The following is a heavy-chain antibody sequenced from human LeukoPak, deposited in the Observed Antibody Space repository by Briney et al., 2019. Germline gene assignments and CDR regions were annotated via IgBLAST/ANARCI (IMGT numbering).Heavy chain of an antibody. CDR3: ARDGGTYGMDV. CDR1: GFTFSSYW. D-gene: IGHD3-16*01. V-gene: IGHV3-7*01. CDR2: IKQDGSEK. Sequence: GGSLRLSCEASGFTFSSYWMTWVRQAPGKGLEWVANIKQDGSEKNYVDSVKGRFTISRDNAKNSLYLQMNSLRVEDTAVYYCARDGGTYGMDVWGQGTTVTVSS. J-gene: IGHJ6*02.